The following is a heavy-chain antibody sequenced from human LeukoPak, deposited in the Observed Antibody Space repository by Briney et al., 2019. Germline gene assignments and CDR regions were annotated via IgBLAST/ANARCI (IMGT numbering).Heavy chain of an antibody. J-gene: IGHJ5*02. CDR1: GYTFTSYY. V-gene: IGHV1-46*01. CDR3: ASLYSSGWYDGVWFDP. D-gene: IGHD6-19*01. CDR2: INPSGGST. Sequence: GASVKVSCKASGYTFTSYYMHWVRQAPGQGLEWMGTINPSGGSTSYAQKFQGRVTMTRDTSTSTVYMELSSLRSEDTAVYYCASLYSSGWYDGVWFDPWGQGTLVTVSS.